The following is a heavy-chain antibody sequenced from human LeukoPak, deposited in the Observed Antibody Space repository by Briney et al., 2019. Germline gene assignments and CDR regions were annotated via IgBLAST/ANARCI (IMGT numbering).Heavy chain of an antibody. D-gene: IGHD4-17*01. J-gene: IGHJ6*02. CDR2: FDPEDGET. CDR1: GYTLTELS. CDR3: ATSGVPTVTTGEWYFLYYYGMDV. V-gene: IGHV1-24*01. Sequence: ASVKVSCKVSGYTLTELSMHWVRQAPGKGLEWMGGFDPEDGETIYAQKFQGRVTMTEDTSTDTAYMELSSLRSEDTAVYYCATSGVPTVTTGEWYFLYYYGMDVWGQGTTVTVSS.